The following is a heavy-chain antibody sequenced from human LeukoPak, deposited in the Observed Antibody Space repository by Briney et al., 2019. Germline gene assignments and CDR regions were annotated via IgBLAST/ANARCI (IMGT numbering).Heavy chain of an antibody. Sequence: AGGPLRLSCAASGFTFSTNAMSWVRQAPGKGLEWVSAISGRTGSTYYSDSVKGRFTISRDNPKSTLYLQMDSLRAEDTAVYYCAKCGNSGCHLIDYWGQGTLVTVSS. CDR2: ISGRTGST. D-gene: IGHD5-12*01. J-gene: IGHJ4*02. V-gene: IGHV3-23*01. CDR3: AKCGNSGCHLIDY. CDR1: GFTFSTNA.